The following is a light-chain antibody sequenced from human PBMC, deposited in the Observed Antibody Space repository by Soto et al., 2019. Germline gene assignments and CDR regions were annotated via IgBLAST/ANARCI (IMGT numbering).Light chain of an antibody. CDR2: DAS. CDR3: QQYKSYSRM. J-gene: IGKJ1*01. CDR1: KTISSW. V-gene: IGKV1-5*01. Sequence: DIQMTQSPSTLSGSVGDRVAMRFRASKTISSWLSCYQQKPGKAPKLLIYDASTLESGVPSRFTGRGSGTEFTLTISSLQPEDFATYYCQQYKSYSRMFGQGTKVDIK.